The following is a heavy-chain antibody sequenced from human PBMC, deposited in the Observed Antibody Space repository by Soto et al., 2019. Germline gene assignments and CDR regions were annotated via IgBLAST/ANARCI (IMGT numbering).Heavy chain of an antibody. J-gene: IGHJ4*02. CDR1: GFTFSNAW. D-gene: IGHD1-7*01. Sequence: PGGSLGLSCAASGFTFSNAWMSWVRQAPGKGLEWVGRIKSKTDGGTTDYAAPVRGRLTISRDDSKNTLYLQMNSLKTEDTAVYYCTTTPLYNWNYVVDYWGQGTLVTVSS. V-gene: IGHV3-15*01. CDR2: IKSKTDGGTT. CDR3: TTTPLYNWNYVVDY.